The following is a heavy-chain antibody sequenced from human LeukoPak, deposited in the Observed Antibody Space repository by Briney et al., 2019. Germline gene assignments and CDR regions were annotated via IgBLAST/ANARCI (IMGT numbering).Heavy chain of an antibody. V-gene: IGHV5-51*01. CDR1: GYSFTSYW. CDR2: IYSGDSDT. D-gene: IGHD3-22*01. J-gene: IGHJ3*02. CDR3: ARLMGGRGYSATFDI. Sequence: GESLQISCKGSGYSFTSYWIGWVRQMPGKGLEWMGIIYSGDSDTRYSPSFQGQVTISADKSISTAYLQWSSLKASDTAMYYCARLMGGRGYSATFDIWGQGTTVTVSS.